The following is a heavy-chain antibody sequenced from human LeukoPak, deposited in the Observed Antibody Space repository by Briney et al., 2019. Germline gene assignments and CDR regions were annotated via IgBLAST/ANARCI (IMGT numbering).Heavy chain of an antibody. CDR2: ISPTGSTT. J-gene: IGHJ4*02. D-gene: IGHD3-9*01. CDR3: ARGPSSDWSGLDF. CDR1: RFSFSGHW. V-gene: IGHV3-74*01. Sequence: GGSLRLSCAASRFSFSGHWMHWARQLPGKGLVWVSRISPTGSTTSYADSVKGRFTVSRDNAKNTLYLQVNNLRAEDTAVYYCARGPSSDWSGLDFWGQGTLLTVSS.